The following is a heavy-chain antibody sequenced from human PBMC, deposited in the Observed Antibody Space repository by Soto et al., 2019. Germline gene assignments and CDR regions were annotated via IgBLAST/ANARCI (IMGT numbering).Heavy chain of an antibody. CDR3: ARDNGADYYGSGSYSGYYYGMDV. CDR1: GFTFSSYG. D-gene: IGHD3-10*01. Sequence: GGSLRLSCAASGFTFSSYGMHWVRQAPGKGLERVAVIWYDGSNKYYADSVKGRFTISRDNSKNTLYLQMISLRAEDTAVYYCARDNGADYYGSGSYSGYYYGMDVWGQGTTVTVSS. J-gene: IGHJ6*02. CDR2: IWYDGSNK. V-gene: IGHV3-33*01.